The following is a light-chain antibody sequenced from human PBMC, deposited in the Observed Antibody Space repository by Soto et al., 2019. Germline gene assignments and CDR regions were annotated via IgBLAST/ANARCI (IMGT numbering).Light chain of an antibody. CDR1: QDLAMF. Sequence: EIVLIQSPATLSLSPGDRATLSCSSSQDLAMFLAWYQQKPGQPPRLLIHDASNRAAGIPASFSGSGSGTDFTLTVSALEPEDFAIYYCQHSRNSFYTFGQGTRLEI. CDR2: DAS. V-gene: IGKV3-11*01. J-gene: IGKJ2*01. CDR3: QHSRNSFYT.